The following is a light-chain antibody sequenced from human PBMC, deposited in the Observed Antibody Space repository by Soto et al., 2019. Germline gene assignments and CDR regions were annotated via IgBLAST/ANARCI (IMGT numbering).Light chain of an antibody. Sequence: DVQMTQSPSTLSASVGDRVPITCRASQSISSYLNWYQQKPGKAPKLLIYAASSLQSGVPPRFSGSGSGTDFTLTISSLQPEDFAIYYCQQANRVPLTFGQGTRLAI. CDR1: QSISSY. V-gene: IGKV1-39*01. J-gene: IGKJ5*01. CDR3: QQANRVPLT. CDR2: AAS.